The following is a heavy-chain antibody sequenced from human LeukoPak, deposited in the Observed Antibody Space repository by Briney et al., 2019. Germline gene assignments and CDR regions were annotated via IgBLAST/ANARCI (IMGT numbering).Heavy chain of an antibody. D-gene: IGHD5-18*01. CDR1: GFTFSSYW. CDR2: INSDGSIT. J-gene: IGHJ6*02. V-gene: IGHV3-74*01. CDR3: ARDAVDTANAV. Sequence: GSLRLSCAVSGFTFSSYWMHWVRQAPGKGLVWVSHINSDGSITSYADSVKGRFTISRDNAKNTLYLQMNSLRAEDTAVYYCARDAVDTANAVWGQGTTVTVSS.